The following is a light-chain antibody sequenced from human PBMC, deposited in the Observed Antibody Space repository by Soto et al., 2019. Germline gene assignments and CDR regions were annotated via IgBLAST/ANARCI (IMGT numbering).Light chain of an antibody. CDR2: DAS. CDR1: QSVSSY. V-gene: IGKV3-11*01. Sequence: EIVLTQSPATLSLSPGERTTLSCRASQSVSSYLAWYQQKPGQAPRLLIYDASNRATGIPARFSGSGSGTDFTLTSSSLEPEDFAVYYCQQRSNSWTFGQGTKVELK. J-gene: IGKJ1*01. CDR3: QQRSNSWT.